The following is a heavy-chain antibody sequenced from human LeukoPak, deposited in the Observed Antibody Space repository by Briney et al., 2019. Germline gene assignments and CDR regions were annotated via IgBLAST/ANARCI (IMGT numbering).Heavy chain of an antibody. CDR1: GYTFSSYY. D-gene: IGHD1-7*01. Sequence: SVKVSCKASGYTFSSYYMHWVRQAPGQGLEWMGGIIPIFGTANYAQKFQGRVTITTDESTSTAYMELSSLRSEDTAVYYCARARTGTTGYYMDVWGKGTTVTVSS. CDR3: ARARTGTTGYYMDV. V-gene: IGHV1-69*05. J-gene: IGHJ6*03. CDR2: IIPIFGTA.